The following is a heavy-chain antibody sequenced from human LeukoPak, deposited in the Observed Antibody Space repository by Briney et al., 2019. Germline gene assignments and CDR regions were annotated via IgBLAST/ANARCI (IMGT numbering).Heavy chain of an antibody. J-gene: IGHJ4*02. CDR3: VGGSYSGNCYYFDY. CDR1: GFTLSHYW. CDR2: IKRDGSEK. V-gene: IGHV3-7*01. D-gene: IGHD1-26*01. Sequence: LSCVHCGFTLSHYWMTWVHQAPAKGREGVASIKRDGSEKYYVDSVKGLFTIPRDNAKNSLYLLMNSLRAEDTAVYYCVGGSYSGNCYYFDYWGQGTLVTVSS.